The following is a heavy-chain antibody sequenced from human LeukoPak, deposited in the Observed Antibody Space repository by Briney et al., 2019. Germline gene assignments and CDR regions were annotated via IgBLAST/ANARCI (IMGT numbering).Heavy chain of an antibody. D-gene: IGHD3-22*01. V-gene: IGHV4-39*02. CDR2: VYYSGSI. CDR3: ARDNSDSSVYYFDY. J-gene: IGHJ4*02. CDR1: GDSISSSTYY. Sequence: SETLSLTCTVSGDSISSSTYYWGWIRQPPGKGLEWIGVVYYSGSIYYNPSLKSRVTISVDTSKNQFSLRLNSVTAADTAVYYCARDNSDSSVYYFDYWGQGTLVTVSS.